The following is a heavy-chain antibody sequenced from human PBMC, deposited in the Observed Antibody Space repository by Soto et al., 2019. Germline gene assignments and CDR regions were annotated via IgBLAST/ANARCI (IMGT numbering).Heavy chain of an antibody. CDR2: VNHGGRT. D-gene: IGHD6-19*01. CDR1: GESFSGYF. J-gene: IGHJ5*01. Sequence: QVQVQQWGAGLLKPSETLSLICAVYGESFSGYFWSWIRQSPGKGPEWIGEVNHGGRTNYNQSLESRVTISVDTSKKQFVLQMTSVTAADTAVYYCARGREQWLKSGPFDFWGQGSLVAVSS. V-gene: IGHV4-34*02. CDR3: ARGREQWLKSGPFDF.